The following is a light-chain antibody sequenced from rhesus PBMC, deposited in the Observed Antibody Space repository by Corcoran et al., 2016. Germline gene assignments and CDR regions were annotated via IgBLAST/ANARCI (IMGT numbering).Light chain of an antibody. CDR1: QGISNW. CDR2: RAA. V-gene: IGKV1-69*01. J-gene: IGKJ3*01. Sequence: DIQMTQSPSSLSASVGDRVTITCRASQGISNWLAWYHQKPGKAPKLLIYRAANLETGVPSRFSGSGSGTDITLTISSLQPEDIATYYCQQHDNSPFTFGPGTKLDIK. CDR3: QQHDNSPFT.